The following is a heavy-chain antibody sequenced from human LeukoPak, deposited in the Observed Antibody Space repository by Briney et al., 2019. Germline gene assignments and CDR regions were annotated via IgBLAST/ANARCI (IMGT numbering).Heavy chain of an antibody. CDR3: ARGVGYNWFDP. V-gene: IGHV3-74*01. CDR2: IDRDGGST. CDR1: GFTFSSHW. Sequence: AGGSLRLSCAASGFTFSSHWMHWVRQAPGKGLVWVSGIDRDGGSTYYADSVKGRFTTSRDNAKNTLYLQMNSLRVEDTAVYYCARGVGYNWFDPWGQGTLVTV. J-gene: IGHJ5*02. D-gene: IGHD1-26*01.